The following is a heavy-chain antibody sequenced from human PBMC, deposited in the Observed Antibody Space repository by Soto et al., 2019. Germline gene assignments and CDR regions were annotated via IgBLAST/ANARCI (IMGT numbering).Heavy chain of an antibody. CDR1: GFTFSSYA. CDR2: ISGSGGST. D-gene: IGHD3-3*01. CDR3: AKDDDFWSGYHQH. V-gene: IGHV3-23*01. J-gene: IGHJ1*01. Sequence: GESLKISCAASGFTFSSYAMSWVRQAPGKGLEWVSAISGSGGSTYYADSVKGRFTISRDNSKNTLYLQMNSLRAEDTAVYYCAKDDDFWSGYHQHWGQGTLVTVSS.